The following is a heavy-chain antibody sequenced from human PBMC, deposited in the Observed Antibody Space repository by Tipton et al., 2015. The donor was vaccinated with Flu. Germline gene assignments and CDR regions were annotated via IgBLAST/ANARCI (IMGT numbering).Heavy chain of an antibody. CDR2: IYAGGST. V-gene: IGHV4-4*07. D-gene: IGHD1-14*01. CDR3: ARYNRVGGLDY. J-gene: IGHJ4*02. CDR1: GGSISSYY. Sequence: GLVKPSETLSLMCTVSGGSISSYYWTWIRQPAGKGLEWIGRIYAGGSTNYNPSFTSRVTMSVDTSKNQFSLKLSSVTAADTAVYYCARYNRVGGLDYWGQGTLVTVSS.